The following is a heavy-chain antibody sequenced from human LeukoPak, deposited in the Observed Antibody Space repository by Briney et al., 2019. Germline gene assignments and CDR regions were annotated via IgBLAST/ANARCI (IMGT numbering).Heavy chain of an antibody. J-gene: IGHJ5*02. Sequence: PSETLSLTCAVSGAFITSNYWTWIRQHPGKGLEWIGYIYYSGSTYYNPSLKSRVTISVDTSKNQFSLKLSSVTAADTAVYYCARDLGYCISTSCPTPEGWFDPWGQGTLVTVSS. V-gene: IGHV4-31*11. CDR3: ARDLGYCISTSCPTPEGWFDP. CDR1: GAFITSNY. CDR2: IYYSGST. D-gene: IGHD2-2*01.